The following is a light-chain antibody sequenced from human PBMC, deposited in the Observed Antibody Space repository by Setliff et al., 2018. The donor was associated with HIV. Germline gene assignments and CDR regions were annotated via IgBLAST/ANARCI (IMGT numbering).Light chain of an antibody. CDR3: SSYTGSTTWV. CDR1: SSDVGGYNY. J-gene: IGLJ3*02. V-gene: IGLV2-14*03. Sequence: QSALTQPASVSGSPGQSITISCSGTSSDVGGYNYVSWYQQHPGKAPKLMIYDVTNRPSRVSDRFSGSKSGNTASLTISGLQAEDEADYYCSSYTGSTTWVFGGGTK. CDR2: DVT.